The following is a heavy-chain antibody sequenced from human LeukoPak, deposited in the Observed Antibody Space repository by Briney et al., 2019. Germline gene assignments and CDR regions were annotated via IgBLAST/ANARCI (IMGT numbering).Heavy chain of an antibody. J-gene: IGHJ6*03. CDR1: GGSFSGYY. V-gene: IGHV4-34*01. CDR3: ARGLEQPKKGYMDV. CDR2: INHSGST. Sequence: PSETLSLTCAVYGGSFSGYYWSWIRQPPGKGLEWIGEINHSGSTNYSPSLKSRVTISVDTSKNQFSLKLSSVTAADTAVYYCARGLEQPKKGYMDVWGKGTTVTVSS.